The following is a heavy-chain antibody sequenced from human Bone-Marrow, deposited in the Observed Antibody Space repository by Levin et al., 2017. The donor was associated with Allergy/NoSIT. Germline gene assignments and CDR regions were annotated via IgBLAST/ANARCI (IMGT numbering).Heavy chain of an antibody. J-gene: IGHJ3*02. V-gene: IGHV3-48*02. CDR3: ARDRDDYGDPDGDFDI. CDR1: GFTLSSYG. Sequence: PGGSLRLSCAASGFTLSSYGMNWVRQAPGKGLEWVSYISGSSATIYYADSVKGRFTISRDNAKKSLSLQMNTLRDEDTAVYYCARDRDDYGDPDGDFDIWGQGTMVTVS. D-gene: IGHD4-17*01. CDR2: ISGSSATI.